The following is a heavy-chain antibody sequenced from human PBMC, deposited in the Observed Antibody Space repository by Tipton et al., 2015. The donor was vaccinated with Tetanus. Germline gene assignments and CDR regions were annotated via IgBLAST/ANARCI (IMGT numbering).Heavy chain of an antibody. CDR1: GYTFTGYY. D-gene: IGHD2-15*01. J-gene: IGHJ2*01. Sequence: QVQLVQSGAEVKKPGASVKVSCKASGYTFTGYYMHWVRQAPGQGLEWMGWINPNSGGTNYAQKFQGWVTMTRDTSISTAYMELSRLRSDDTAVYYCARDNTRDCSGGSCYLDWYFDLWGRGTLVTVSS. V-gene: IGHV1-2*04. CDR3: ARDNTRDCSGGSCYLDWYFDL. CDR2: INPNSGGT.